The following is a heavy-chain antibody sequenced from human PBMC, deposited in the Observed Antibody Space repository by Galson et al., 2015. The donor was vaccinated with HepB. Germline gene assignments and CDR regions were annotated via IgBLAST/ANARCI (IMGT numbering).Heavy chain of an antibody. J-gene: IGHJ2*01. CDR1: GFTFSSYA. Sequence: SLRLSCAASGFTFSSYAMSWVRQAPGKGLEWVSAISGSGGSTYYADSVKGRSTISRDNSKNTLYLQMNSLRAEDTAVYYCAKRGIVVVPAATLQVGWYFDLWGRGTLVTVSS. D-gene: IGHD2-2*01. V-gene: IGHV3-23*01. CDR3: AKRGIVVVPAATLQVGWYFDL. CDR2: ISGSGGST.